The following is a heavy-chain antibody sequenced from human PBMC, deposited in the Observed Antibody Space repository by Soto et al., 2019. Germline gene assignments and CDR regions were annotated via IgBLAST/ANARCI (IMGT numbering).Heavy chain of an antibody. Sequence: PGGSLRLSCAASGFTFSSYAMSWVRQAPGKGLEWVSAISGSGGSTYYADSVKGRFTISRDNSKNTLYLQMNSLRAEDTAVYYCANWGFFSGSDNGRVFDYWGQGNLVTVSS. CDR1: GFTFSSYA. J-gene: IGHJ4*02. CDR3: ANWGFFSGSDNGRVFDY. CDR2: ISGSGGST. D-gene: IGHD5-12*01. V-gene: IGHV3-23*01.